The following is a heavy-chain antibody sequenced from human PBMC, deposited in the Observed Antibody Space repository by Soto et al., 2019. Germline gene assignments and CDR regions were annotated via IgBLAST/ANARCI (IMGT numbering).Heavy chain of an antibody. Sequence: PSETLSLTCPVSGGTISGYDWSWIRQPPGKGLECIGYISYSGSTNYNPSLQSRVTISVDTSKNQLSLKLSSVTAADTAVYYCARHRIAGARNAFDIWGQGTMVTVSS. CDR3: ARHRIAGARNAFDI. V-gene: IGHV4-59*08. CDR2: ISYSGST. D-gene: IGHD1-26*01. CDR1: GGTISGYD. J-gene: IGHJ3*02.